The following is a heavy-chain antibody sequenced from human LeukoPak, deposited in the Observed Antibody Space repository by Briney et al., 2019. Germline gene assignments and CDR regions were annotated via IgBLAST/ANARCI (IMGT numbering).Heavy chain of an antibody. V-gene: IGHV4-4*07. D-gene: IGHD3-3*01. CDR1: GGSISSYY. CDR2: IYTSGST. J-gene: IGHJ4*02. CDR3: AREGRSPDFWSGYYVDY. Sequence: SETLSLTCTVSGGSISSYYWSWIPQPAGKGLEWIGRIYTSGSTNYNPSLKSRVTMSVGTSKNQFSLKLSSVTAADTAVYYCAREGRSPDFWSGYYVDYWGQGTLVTVSS.